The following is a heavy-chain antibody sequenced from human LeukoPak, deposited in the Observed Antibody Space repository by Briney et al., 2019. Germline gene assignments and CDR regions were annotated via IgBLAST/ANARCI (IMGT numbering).Heavy chain of an antibody. CDR2: MYYSGSS. D-gene: IGHD3-22*01. V-gene: IGHV4-59*01. CDR1: GGSISTYY. CDR3: ARGGYYYGTSGRYYYYGMDV. Sequence: SETLSLTCTVSGGSISTYYWSWIRQPPGKGLEWIGYMYYSGSSSYNPSLKSRVTISVDTSKNQFSLTLTSVTAADTAVYYCARGGYYYGTSGRYYYYGMDVWGQGTTVTVSS. J-gene: IGHJ6*02.